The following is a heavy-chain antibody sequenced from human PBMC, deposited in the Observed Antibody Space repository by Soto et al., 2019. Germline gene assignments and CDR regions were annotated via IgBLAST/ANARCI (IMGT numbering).Heavy chain of an antibody. D-gene: IGHD6-19*01. V-gene: IGHV2-5*02. CDR3: AHMPHEKWVVVFDY. Sequence: SGPTLVNPTQTLTLTCTFSGFSLTTPGVGVAWIRRPPGRALEWLALIYWDGDIRYNLSLKNRLTITKDNSKNQVVLTMTNMDSVDAATYYCAHMPHEKWVVVFDYLGQGTLVTVSS. CDR2: IYWDGDI. J-gene: IGHJ4*02. CDR1: GFSLTTPGVG.